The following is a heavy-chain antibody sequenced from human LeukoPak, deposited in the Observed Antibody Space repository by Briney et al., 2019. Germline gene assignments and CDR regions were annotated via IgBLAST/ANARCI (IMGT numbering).Heavy chain of an antibody. D-gene: IGHD5-12*01. CDR1: GGSFSGYY. CDR2: INHSGST. CDR3: ARGGYSGYDLRGY. J-gene: IGHJ4*02. V-gene: IGHV4-34*01. Sequence: SSETLSLTCAVYGGSFSGYYWSWIRQPPGKGLEWIGEINHSGSTNYNPSLKSRVTISVDTSKNQFSLKLSSVTAADTAVYYCARGGYSGYDLRGYWGQGTLVTVSS.